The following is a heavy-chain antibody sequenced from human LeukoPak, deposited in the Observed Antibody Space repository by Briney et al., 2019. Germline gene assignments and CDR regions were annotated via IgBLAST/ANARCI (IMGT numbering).Heavy chain of an antibody. V-gene: IGHV3-66*01. CDR2: IYSAGSA. CDR1: GFTVSSNY. CDR3: ARDSMVAGRYFDY. J-gene: IGHJ4*02. Sequence: GGSLRLSCAASGFTVSSNYMSWVRQAPGMRLEWVSLIYSAGSAYYADSVRGRFTISRDSSKNTLYLQMNSLRAEDTAVYYCARDSMVAGRYFDYWGQGTLVSVSS. D-gene: IGHD4/OR15-4a*01.